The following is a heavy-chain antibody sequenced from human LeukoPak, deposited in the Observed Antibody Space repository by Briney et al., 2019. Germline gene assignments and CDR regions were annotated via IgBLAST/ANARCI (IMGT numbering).Heavy chain of an antibody. V-gene: IGHV4-31*03. D-gene: IGHD4-17*01. CDR1: GGSISSGGYS. CDR2: IYYSGTT. J-gene: IGHJ4*02. Sequence: PSETLSLTCTVSGGSISSGGYSWSWIRQHPGKGLEWIGYIYYSGTTYYNPSLESRVTMSVDTSKNQFSLKLSSVTVADTAVYYCARDLGGDYDYWGQGTLVTVSS. CDR3: ARDLGGDYDY.